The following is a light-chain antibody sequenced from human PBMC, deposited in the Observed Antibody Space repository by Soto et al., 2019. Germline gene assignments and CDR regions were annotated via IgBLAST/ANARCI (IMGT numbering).Light chain of an antibody. J-gene: IGKJ1*01. Sequence: DIQMTQSPSTLSGSVGDRVTITCRASQTISSWLAWYQQKPGKAPKLLIYKASTLKSGLPSRFSGSGSGTEYTLTISTLQPDDFATYYCQHYNSYSEACGQGTKVELK. CDR1: QTISSW. CDR3: QHYNSYSEA. V-gene: IGKV1-5*03. CDR2: KAS.